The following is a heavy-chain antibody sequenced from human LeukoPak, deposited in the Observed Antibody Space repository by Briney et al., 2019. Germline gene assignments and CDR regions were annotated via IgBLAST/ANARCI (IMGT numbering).Heavy chain of an antibody. V-gene: IGHV3-23*01. CDR2: ISASGGTT. CDR1: GLSVSSHY. J-gene: IGHJ6*02. Sequence: QAGGSLRLSCAASGLSVSSHYMSWARQAPGKGLEWVSGISASGGTTYYADSVKGRFTISRDNSKNTLYVEMNSLRAEDTAVYYCAKSPRNYYYCGVDVWGQGTTVTVSS. CDR3: AKSPRNYYYCGVDV.